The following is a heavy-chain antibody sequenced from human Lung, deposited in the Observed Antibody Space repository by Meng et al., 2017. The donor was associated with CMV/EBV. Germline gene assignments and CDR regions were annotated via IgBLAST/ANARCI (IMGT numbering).Heavy chain of an antibody. J-gene: IGHJ4*02. CDR3: ARSSGWSRFDH. CDR1: GYTLTDYY. CDR2: INPSDDT. V-gene: IGHV1-2*02. Sequence: QVQLVESGAEGKHPGAAVKVSCKASGYTLTDYYIHWVRQAPGQWLEWMGWINPSDDTNYAQNFQGRVTMTRDMSINTVYMELSRLTSDDTAVYYCARSSGWSRFDHWGQGPLVTVAS. D-gene: IGHD6-19*01.